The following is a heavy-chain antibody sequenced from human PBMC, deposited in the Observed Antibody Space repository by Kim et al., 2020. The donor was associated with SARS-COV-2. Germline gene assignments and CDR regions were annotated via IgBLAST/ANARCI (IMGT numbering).Heavy chain of an antibody. CDR3: ARGGGGYCTNGVCYTSDY. V-gene: IGHV5-51*01. J-gene: IGHJ4*02. CDR2: IYPGDSDT. Sequence: GESLKISCKGSGYSFTSYWIGWVRQMPGKGLEWMGIIYPGDSDTRYSPSFQGQVTISADKSISTAYLQWSSLKASDTAMYYCARGGGGYCTNGVCYTSDYWGQGTLVTVSS. D-gene: IGHD2-8*01. CDR1: GYSFTSYW.